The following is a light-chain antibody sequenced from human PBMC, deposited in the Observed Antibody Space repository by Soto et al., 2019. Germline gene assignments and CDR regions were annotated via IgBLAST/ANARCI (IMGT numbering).Light chain of an antibody. V-gene: IGKV3-15*01. CDR2: DTY. CDR1: QGIGDT. Sequence: EVLMRHAPATLCDSPEEFDTVSCSASQGIGDTLAWYQHKHGQTPRLLIYDTYTRATGVTTRFSGSRSGAEFTLTIKSMQYEDFEVYYCKPYNNWPVNFGRGTKVDIK. CDR3: KPYNNWPVN. J-gene: IGKJ4*01.